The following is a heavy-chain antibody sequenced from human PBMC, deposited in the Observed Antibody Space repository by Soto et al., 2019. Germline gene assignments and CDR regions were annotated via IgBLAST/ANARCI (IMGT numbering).Heavy chain of an antibody. CDR2: ISAYNGNT. V-gene: IGHV1-18*01. CDR1: GYIFINYG. Sequence: GASVKVSCKASGYIFINYGINWVRQAPGQGLEWMGWISAYNGNTNYAQKLQGRVTMTTDTSTSTAYMELRSLRSDDTAVYYCARAVGYYYGMDVWGQGTTVTVSS. J-gene: IGHJ6*02. CDR3: ARAVGYYYGMDV. D-gene: IGHD2-15*01.